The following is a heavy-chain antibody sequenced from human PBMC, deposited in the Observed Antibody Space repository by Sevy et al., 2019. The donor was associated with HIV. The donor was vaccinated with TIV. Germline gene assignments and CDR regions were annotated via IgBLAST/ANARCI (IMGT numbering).Heavy chain of an antibody. CDR1: GYSISRGYH. J-gene: IGHJ4*02. CDR2: IDQSGNA. Sequence: SETLSLTCAVSGYSISRGYHWGWIRQPPGKGLERIGSIDQSGNAYYNPSLRGRVTISVDTSKNQFSLNLRSVTAADTAIYFCARHGIFGVTYSFDYWGQGALVTVSS. D-gene: IGHD3-3*01. V-gene: IGHV4-38-2*01. CDR3: ARHGIFGVTYSFDY.